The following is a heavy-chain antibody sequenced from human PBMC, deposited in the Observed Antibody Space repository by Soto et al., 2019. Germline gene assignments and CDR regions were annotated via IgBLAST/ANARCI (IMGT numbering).Heavy chain of an antibody. V-gene: IGHV1-69*13. CDR2: IIPIFGTA. D-gene: IGHD5-18*01. J-gene: IGHJ3*02. Sequence: SVKVSCKXSGGTFSSYAISWVRQAPGQGLEWMGGIIPIFGTANYAQKFQGRVTITADESTSTAYMELSSLRSEDTAVYYCASAGGYSYGPDAFDIWGQGTMVTVSS. CDR3: ASAGGYSYGPDAFDI. CDR1: GGTFSSYA.